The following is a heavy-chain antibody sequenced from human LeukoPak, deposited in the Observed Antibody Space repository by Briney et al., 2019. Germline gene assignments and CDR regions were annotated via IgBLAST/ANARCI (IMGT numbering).Heavy chain of an antibody. CDR1: GFTFSSYS. J-gene: IGHJ4*02. CDR3: AKISGYYPFDY. CDR2: ISSSSSTI. Sequence: GGSLRLSCAASGFTFSSYSMNWVRQAPGKGLEWVSYISSSSSTIYYADSVKGRFTISRDNSKNTLFLQMNSLRAEDTAVYYCAKISGYYPFDYWGQGTLVTVSS. D-gene: IGHD3-22*01. V-gene: IGHV3-48*01.